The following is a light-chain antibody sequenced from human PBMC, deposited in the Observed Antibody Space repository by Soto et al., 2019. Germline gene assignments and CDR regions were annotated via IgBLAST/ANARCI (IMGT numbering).Light chain of an antibody. Sequence: DIVMTQSPLSLPVTPGESASISCRSSQSLLHSDGYNYLEWYVQKPGQSPQLLIYLTSHRASGVPDRCSGSGSGTDFSLQITRVEAEDVVVYYCMQSLQTWTFGQGTKVEI. CDR2: LTS. V-gene: IGKV2-28*01. CDR1: QSLLHSDGYNY. CDR3: MQSLQTWT. J-gene: IGKJ1*01.